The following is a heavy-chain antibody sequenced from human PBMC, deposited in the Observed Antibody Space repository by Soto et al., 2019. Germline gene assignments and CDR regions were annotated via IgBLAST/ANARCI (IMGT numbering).Heavy chain of an antibody. V-gene: IGHV4-34*01. CDR2: INHSGST. D-gene: IGHD6-13*01. CDR3: AISKIAAAGCYYYGRDV. Sequence: PSETLSLTCAVYGGSFSGYYWSWIRQPPGKGLEWIGEINHSGSTNYNPSLKSRVTISVDTSKNQFSLKLSSVTAADTSVYFCAISKIAAAGCYYYGRDVWGRGTRVTVSS. J-gene: IGHJ6*02. CDR1: GGSFSGYY.